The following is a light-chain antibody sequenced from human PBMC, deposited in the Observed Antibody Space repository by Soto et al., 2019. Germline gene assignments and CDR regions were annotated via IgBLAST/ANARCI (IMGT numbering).Light chain of an antibody. CDR1: AIDIGRYDY. CDR3: CSFAGSYSYV. Sequence: QSALTQPRSVSWSPWQYLTISCTFIAIDIGRYDYVSWYQQYPGEAPKLIIYDVTERPSGVPDRFSGSKSGNTASLTISVLRAEDEAAYSCCSFAGSYSYVFGSGTKVSV. J-gene: IGLJ1*01. V-gene: IGLV2-11*01. CDR2: DVT.